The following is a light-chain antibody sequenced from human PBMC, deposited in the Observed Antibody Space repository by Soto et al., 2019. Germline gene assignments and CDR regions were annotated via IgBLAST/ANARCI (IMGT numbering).Light chain of an antibody. CDR2: GAF. CDR1: QYISTQ. CDR3: QQYYSYST. V-gene: IGKV1-5*02. J-gene: IGKJ1*01. Sequence: DTQMTQSRSTLSASVGDRVTIICRASQYISTQLAWYQQKPGEAPKLLISGAFSLESGVPSRFSGSGSGTEFTLTISSLQPDDFATYYCQQYYSYSTFGQGTKVDIK.